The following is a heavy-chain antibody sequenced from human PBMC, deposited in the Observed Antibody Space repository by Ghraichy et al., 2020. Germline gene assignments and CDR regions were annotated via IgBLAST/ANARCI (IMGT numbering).Heavy chain of an antibody. Sequence: GGSLRLSCAASGFTFSSYSMNWVRQAPGKGLEWVSSISSSSSYIYYADSVKGRFTISRDNAKNSLYLQMNSLRAEDTAVYYCARVTLPSTTYYYYGMDVWGQGTTVTVSS. CDR3: ARVTLPSTTYYYYGMDV. CDR1: GFTFSSYS. V-gene: IGHV3-21*01. D-gene: IGHD1-14*01. J-gene: IGHJ6*02. CDR2: ISSSSSYI.